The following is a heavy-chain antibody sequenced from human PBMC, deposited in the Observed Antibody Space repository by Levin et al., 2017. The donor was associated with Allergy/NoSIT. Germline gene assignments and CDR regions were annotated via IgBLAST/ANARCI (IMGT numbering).Heavy chain of an antibody. Sequence: GGSLRLSCAASGFTFSSSWTHWVRQAPGKGLMWISRINGDASNTNYADSVKGRFTVSRDNAKNTLYLQMNTLTAEDTAVYYCTRGPSGYGNFDYWGPGTLVTVAS. CDR1: GFTFSSSW. V-gene: IGHV3-74*01. CDR2: INGDASNT. D-gene: IGHD5-12*01. J-gene: IGHJ4*02. CDR3: TRGPSGYGNFDY.